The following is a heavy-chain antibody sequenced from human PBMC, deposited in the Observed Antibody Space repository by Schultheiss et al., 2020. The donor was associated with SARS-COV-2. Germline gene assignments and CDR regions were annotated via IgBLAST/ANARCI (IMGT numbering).Heavy chain of an antibody. D-gene: IGHD6-19*01. J-gene: IGHJ4*02. CDR2: ISYDGSNK. CDR1: GFTFSSYG. V-gene: IGHV3-30*03. CDR3: ARVRQWLVVDY. Sequence: GGSLRLSCAASGFTFSSYGMHWVRQAPGKGLEWVAVISYDGSNKYYADSVKGRFTISRDNAKNSLYLQMNSLRAEDTAVYYCARVRQWLVVDYWGQGTLVTVSS.